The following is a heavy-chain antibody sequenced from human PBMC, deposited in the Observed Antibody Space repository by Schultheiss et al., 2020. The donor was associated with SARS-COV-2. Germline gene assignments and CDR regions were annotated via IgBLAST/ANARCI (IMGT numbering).Heavy chain of an antibody. Sequence: GSLRLSCAASGFTVSSNYMSWVRQPPGKGLEWIGSIYYSGSTYYNPSLKSRVTISVDTSKNQFSLKLSSVTAADTAVYYCARGGKGYSYGYWALDYWGQGTLVTVSS. D-gene: IGHD5-18*01. CDR1: GFTVSSNY. J-gene: IGHJ4*02. CDR3: ARGGKGYSYGYWALDY. CDR2: IYYSGST. V-gene: IGHV4-38-2*01.